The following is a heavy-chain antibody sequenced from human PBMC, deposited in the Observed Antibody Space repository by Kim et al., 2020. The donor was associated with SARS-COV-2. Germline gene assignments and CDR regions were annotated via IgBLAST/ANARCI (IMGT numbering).Heavy chain of an antibody. CDR3: ARRNHPLYGGGVDY. J-gene: IGHJ4*02. CDR2: IYYSGST. CDR1: GGSISSYY. V-gene: IGHV4-59*08. D-gene: IGHD2-15*01. Sequence: SETLSLTCTVSGGSISSYYWSWIRQPPGEGLEWIGYIYYSGSTNYNPSLKSRVTISVDTSKNQFALKLSSVTAADTAMYYCARRNHPLYGGGVDYWGQGTLVTVSA.